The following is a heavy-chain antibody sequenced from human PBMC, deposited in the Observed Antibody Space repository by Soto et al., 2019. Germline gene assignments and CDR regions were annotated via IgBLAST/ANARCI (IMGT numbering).Heavy chain of an antibody. CDR3: ARDSALGFFYDSAGFYYHAS. D-gene: IGHD3-22*01. Sequence: SETLSLTCTVSGVSISKYYWTWSRQPTGKGLEWIGRIYTSGSTDYNPSLKSRVTMSVDTSKSQFSLRLSSVTAADTAVYYCARDSALGFFYDSAGFYYHASWGQGTLVTVSS. CDR2: IYTSGST. J-gene: IGHJ4*02. CDR1: GVSISKYY. V-gene: IGHV4-4*07.